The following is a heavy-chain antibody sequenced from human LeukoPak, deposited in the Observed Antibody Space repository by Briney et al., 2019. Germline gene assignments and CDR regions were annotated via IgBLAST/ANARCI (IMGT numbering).Heavy chain of an antibody. CDR3: AGYVSSGRRDAFDI. CDR1: GFTFSSYW. CDR2: INSDGSST. D-gene: IGHD3-22*01. J-gene: IGHJ3*02. Sequence: GGSLRLSCAASGFTFSSYWMHWVRHAPGKGLVWVSRINSDGSSTIYADSVKGRFTISRDNDENTLYLQMNSLRAEDTAVYYCAGYVSSGRRDAFDIWGQGTMVTVSS. V-gene: IGHV3-74*01.